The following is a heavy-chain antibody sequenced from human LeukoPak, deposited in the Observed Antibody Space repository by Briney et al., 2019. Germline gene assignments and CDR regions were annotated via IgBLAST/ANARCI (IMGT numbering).Heavy chain of an antibody. Sequence: SQTLSLTCTVSGGSISSGSYYLSWIRQPAGKGLEWIGRIYTSGSPNYNLSLKSRVTISVDTSKNQYSLKLTSVTAADTAVYYCARLGIHTSGIVNFYYYMDVWGKGTTVTISS. CDR3: ARLGIHTSGIVNFYYYMDV. V-gene: IGHV4-61*02. J-gene: IGHJ6*03. CDR1: GGSISSGSYY. CDR2: IYTSGSP. D-gene: IGHD1-26*01.